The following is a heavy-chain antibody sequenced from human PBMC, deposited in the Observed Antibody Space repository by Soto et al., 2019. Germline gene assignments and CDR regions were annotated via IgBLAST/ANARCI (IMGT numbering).Heavy chain of an antibody. Sequence: QVQLVESGGGVVQPGRSLRLSCAASGFTFSGYAMHWVRQAPGKGLEWVAVIWYDGTNTYYGDSVKGRFTVSRDNSKNTLWLQMSSLRVEDTAAYYCARAGGYGYGEQTFDYWGQGTLVTVSS. J-gene: IGHJ4*02. CDR1: GFTFSGYA. CDR3: ARAGGYGYGEQTFDY. V-gene: IGHV3-33*01. CDR2: IWYDGTNT. D-gene: IGHD5-18*01.